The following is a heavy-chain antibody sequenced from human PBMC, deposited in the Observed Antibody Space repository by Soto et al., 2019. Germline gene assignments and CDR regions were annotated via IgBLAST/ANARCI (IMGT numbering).Heavy chain of an antibody. D-gene: IGHD2-2*02. CDR3: ATLPPRIEVRLLPIPT. V-gene: IGHV4-31*03. Sequence: SETLSLTCTVSGGSISSGGYYWSWIRQHPGKGLEWIGSIYYSGSTYYNPSLKSRVTISVDTSKNQFSLKLSSVTAADTAVYYCATLPPRIEVRLLPIPTWGQGILVTVSS. CDR1: GGSISSGGYY. CDR2: IYYSGST. J-gene: IGHJ4*02.